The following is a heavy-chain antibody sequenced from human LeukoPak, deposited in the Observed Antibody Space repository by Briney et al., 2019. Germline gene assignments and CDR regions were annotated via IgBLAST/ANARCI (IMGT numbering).Heavy chain of an antibody. Sequence: SETLSLTCTVSGGSISSSSYYWGWIRQPPGKGLEWIGSIYYSGSTYYNPSLKSRVTISVDTSKNQFSLKLSSVTAADTAVYYCARGFSSVADYWGRGTLVTVSS. CDR3: ARGFSSVADY. CDR1: GGSISSSSYY. D-gene: IGHD2-15*01. J-gene: IGHJ4*02. CDR2: IYYSGST. V-gene: IGHV4-39*07.